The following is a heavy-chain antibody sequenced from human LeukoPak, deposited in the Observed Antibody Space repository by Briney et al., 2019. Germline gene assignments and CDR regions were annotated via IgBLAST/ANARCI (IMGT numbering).Heavy chain of an antibody. CDR1: GFTFSDYY. Sequence: PGGSLRLSCVTSGFTFSDYYMSWLRQAPGKGLEWVSYISKSGTTVYYADSVKGRFTISRDNVKNSLSLYMNSLRPEDTAFYFCARDGDDTYYFDSWGQGALVTVSS. V-gene: IGHV3-11*01. CDR3: ARDGDDTYYFDS. J-gene: IGHJ4*02. CDR2: ISKSGTTV.